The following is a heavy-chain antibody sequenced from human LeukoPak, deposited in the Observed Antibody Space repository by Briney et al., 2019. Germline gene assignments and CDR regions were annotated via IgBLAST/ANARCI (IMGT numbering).Heavy chain of an antibody. V-gene: IGHV4-59*10. Sequence: PSETLSLTCAVYGGSFSSYYWSWIRQPAGKGLEWIGRIYTSGSTNYNPSLKSRVTISVDTSKNQFSLKLSSVTAADTAVYYCARASVFRYYYGSGSYYPTNFDYWGQGTLVTVSS. CDR3: ARASVFRYYYGSGSYYPTNFDY. CDR1: GGSFSSYY. CDR2: IYTSGST. J-gene: IGHJ4*02. D-gene: IGHD3-10*01.